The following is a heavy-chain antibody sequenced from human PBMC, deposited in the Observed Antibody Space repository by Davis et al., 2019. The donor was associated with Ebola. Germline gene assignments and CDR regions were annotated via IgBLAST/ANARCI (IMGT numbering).Heavy chain of an antibody. CDR1: GGSISSSSYY. J-gene: IGHJ4*02. CDR2: INHSGST. V-gene: IGHV4-39*07. CDR3: ARGDWDFWSGYYAH. D-gene: IGHD3-3*01. Sequence: SETLSLTCTVSGGSISSSSYYWGWIRQPPGKGLEWIGEINHSGSTNYNPSLKSRVTISVDTSKNQFSLKLSSVTAADTAVYYCARGDWDFWSGYYAHWGQGTLVTVSS.